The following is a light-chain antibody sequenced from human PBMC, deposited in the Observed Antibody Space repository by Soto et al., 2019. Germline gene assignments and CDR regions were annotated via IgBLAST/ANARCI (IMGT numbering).Light chain of an antibody. J-gene: IGKJ1*01. Sequence: DIQMTQSPSTRSASVGDRVTITGRASQSIISWLAWYQQKPGKAPKLLIYDASSLESGGPSRFSGSGSGTEFTLSISCLRPDDCATYYCQQYNRYFWTFGQGTKVEIK. CDR2: DAS. CDR3: QQYNRYFWT. CDR1: QSIISW. V-gene: IGKV1-5*01.